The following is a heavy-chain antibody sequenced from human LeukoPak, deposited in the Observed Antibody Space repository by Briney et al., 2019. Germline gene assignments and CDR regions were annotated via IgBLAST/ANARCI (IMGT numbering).Heavy chain of an antibody. CDR1: GYTFTAYY. V-gene: IGHV1-2*02. CDR2: INPNSGGT. Sequence: ASVKVPCKAAGYTFTAYYIHWVRQAPGQELEWMGWINPNSGGTNSEQKFQGRVTMTRDSSISTAYMEISRLTSDDPAVYHCARVGSITARKNYFDYWGQGTLVTVSS. D-gene: IGHD6-6*01. CDR3: ARVGSITARKNYFDY. J-gene: IGHJ4*02.